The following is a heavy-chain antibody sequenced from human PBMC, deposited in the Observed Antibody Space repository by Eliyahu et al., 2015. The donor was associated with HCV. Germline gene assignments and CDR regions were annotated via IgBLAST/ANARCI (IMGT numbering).Heavy chain of an antibody. J-gene: IGHJ5*02. V-gene: IGHV1-2*02. Sequence: QVQLAQSGAEVKKPGASVKVSXKASGYTFTDYYIPWVRLAPGQGLQWMGWINPNTGGTYYTQKFQGRVTMTRDSSITTAYMEVTSLISDDTAVYYCAREAGTSMFAGDPGWFDPWGQGSLVTVSS. CDR1: GYTFTDYY. D-gene: IGHD3-10*02. CDR2: INPNTGGT. CDR3: AREAGTSMFAGDPGWFDP.